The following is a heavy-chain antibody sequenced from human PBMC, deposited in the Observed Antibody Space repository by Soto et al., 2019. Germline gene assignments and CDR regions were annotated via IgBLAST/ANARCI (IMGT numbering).Heavy chain of an antibody. J-gene: IGHJ6*02. CDR2: IWYDGSNN. D-gene: IGHD6-19*01. V-gene: IGHV3-33*01. CDR1: GFTFSSYG. CDR3: ARDKAGYNSGWYFYGMVV. Sequence: QVQLVGSGGGVVQPGRSLRLSCAASGFTFSSYGMHWVRQAPGKGLEWVAIIWYDGSNNYYAESVKGRFTIYRDNSKNTLYLYMISLRAEDTAVYYCARDKAGYNSGWYFYGMVVWGQGTTFTV.